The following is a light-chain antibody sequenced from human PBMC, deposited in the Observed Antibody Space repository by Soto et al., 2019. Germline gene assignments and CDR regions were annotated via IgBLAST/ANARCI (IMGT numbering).Light chain of an antibody. V-gene: IGKV1-12*01. CDR2: AAS. CDR1: QGITSW. J-gene: IGKJ1*01. CDR3: QQATSFPRT. Sequence: DIQMPQSPSFVSASVGDRVTISCRASQGITSWLAWYQQKPGKAPKLLLYAASTLQGGVPSRFSGSGSGTEFTLTISSLQPEDFGTDYCQQATSFPRTFGQGTKVAIK.